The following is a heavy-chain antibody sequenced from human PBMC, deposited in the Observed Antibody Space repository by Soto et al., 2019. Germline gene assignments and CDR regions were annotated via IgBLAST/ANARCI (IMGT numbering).Heavy chain of an antibody. J-gene: IGHJ4*02. V-gene: IGHV1-18*01. CDR2: ISANNGTT. D-gene: IGHD6-19*01. Sequence: ASVKVSCKASGGTFSSYAISWVRQAPGQGLEWMGGISANNGTTNYAQKFQGRVTMTTDTSTSTAYMELRSLRSDDTAVYYCARDRGWYVYWGQGTLVTVSS. CDR3: ARDRGWYVY. CDR1: GGTFSSYA.